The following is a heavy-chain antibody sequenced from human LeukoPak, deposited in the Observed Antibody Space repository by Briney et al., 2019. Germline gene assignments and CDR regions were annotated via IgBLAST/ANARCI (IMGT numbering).Heavy chain of an antibody. J-gene: IGHJ4*02. CDR2: INPSGGST. CDR1: GYTFTSYY. Sequence: ASVKVSCKASGYTFTSYYMHWVRQAPGQGLEWMGIINPSGGSTSYAQKFQGRVTITTDESTSTAYMELSSLRSEDTAVYYCAREGYGDPSHFDYWGQGTLVTVSS. CDR3: AREGYGDPSHFDY. V-gene: IGHV1-46*01. D-gene: IGHD4-17*01.